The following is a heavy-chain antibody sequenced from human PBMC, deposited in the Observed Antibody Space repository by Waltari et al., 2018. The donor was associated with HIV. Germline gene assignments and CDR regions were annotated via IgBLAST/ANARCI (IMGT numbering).Heavy chain of an antibody. CDR1: GFSLSTSGVV. D-gene: IGHD2-15*01. CDR3: AHKGGPFDY. Sequence: ITLKESGPTLVKPTQTLTLTCTFSGFSLSTSGVVVSWIRQPSGKALEWLALIYWNVDKRYSPSLKSRLTITKDTAKSQVVLTMTNMDPVDTATYYCAHKGGPFDYWGQGTLVTVSS. J-gene: IGHJ4*02. V-gene: IGHV2-5*01. CDR2: IYWNVDK.